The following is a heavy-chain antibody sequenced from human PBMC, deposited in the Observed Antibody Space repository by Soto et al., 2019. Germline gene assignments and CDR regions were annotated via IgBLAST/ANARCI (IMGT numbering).Heavy chain of an antibody. CDR1: GNPISNYY. D-gene: IGHD6-13*01. J-gene: IGHJ5*01. V-gene: IGHV4-4*07. CDR2: VSSTGSS. Sequence: SETLSLTCTASGNPISNYYWSWIRQSAEKRLEWIGRVSSTGSSYDNPSLRRRGTISVDTSKNQGSLNLTSVTAADTAVYYCARGVPAAGTDWFDPWGPGTLVTVSS. CDR3: ARGVPAAGTDWFDP.